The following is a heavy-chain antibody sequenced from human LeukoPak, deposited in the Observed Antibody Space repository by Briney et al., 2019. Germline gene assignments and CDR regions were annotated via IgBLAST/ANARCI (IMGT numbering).Heavy chain of an antibody. CDR1: GFTFDDYG. CDR2: ITWSGGST. Sequence: GRSLGLSCASSGFTFDDYGMNWVPRAPGKGLEWVSGITWSGGSTGYTDSVKGRFTISRDNAKNSLYLQVNSLRAEDTALYYCARDLLRFGELWENWFDPWGQGTLVTVSS. V-gene: IGHV3-20*04. D-gene: IGHD3-10*01. CDR3: ARDLLRFGELWENWFDP. J-gene: IGHJ5*02.